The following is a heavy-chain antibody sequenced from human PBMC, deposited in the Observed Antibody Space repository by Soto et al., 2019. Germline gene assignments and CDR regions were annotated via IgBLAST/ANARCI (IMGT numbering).Heavy chain of an antibody. D-gene: IGHD1-1*01. Sequence: GWSLRLSCASSVFTFISYWMTWVRQAPGKGLEWVANIKQDGSEKYYVDSVKGRFTISRDNAKNSLYLQMNSLRAEDTAVYYCATGNVYNVLDSWGQGTLVTVSS. CDR2: IKQDGSEK. CDR1: VFTFISYW. V-gene: IGHV3-7*03. CDR3: ATGNVYNVLDS. J-gene: IGHJ4*02.